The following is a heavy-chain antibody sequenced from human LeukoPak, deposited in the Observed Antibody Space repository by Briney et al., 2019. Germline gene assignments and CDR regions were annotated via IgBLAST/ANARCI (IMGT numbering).Heavy chain of an antibody. D-gene: IGHD3-16*02. J-gene: IGHJ4*02. CDR2: SHKSGST. V-gene: IGHV4-59*01. Sequence: PSETLSLTCTVSGGSISNYYWTWIRQSPGKTLEWIWCSHKSGSTHYNPSLRSRVTISVDTSKSQFSLKLNSVTAPDTAVYYCARLIGLGEVSPYFDFWGQGRLVTVSS. CDR3: ARLIGLGEVSPYFDF. CDR1: GGSISNYY.